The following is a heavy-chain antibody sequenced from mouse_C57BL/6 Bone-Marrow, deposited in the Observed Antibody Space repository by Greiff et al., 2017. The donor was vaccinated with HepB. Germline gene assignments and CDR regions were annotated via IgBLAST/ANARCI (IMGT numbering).Heavy chain of an antibody. Sequence: VQLQQSGPELVKPGASVKISCKASGYTFTDYYMNWVKQSHGKSLEWIGDINPNNGGTSYNQKFKGKATLTVDKSSSTAYMELRSLTSEDSVVYYCARSHGSGLRRTWFAYWGQGTLVTVSA. D-gene: IGHD2-4*01. V-gene: IGHV1-26*01. CDR1: GYTFTDYY. CDR3: ARSHGSGLRRTWFAY. CDR2: INPNNGGT. J-gene: IGHJ3*01.